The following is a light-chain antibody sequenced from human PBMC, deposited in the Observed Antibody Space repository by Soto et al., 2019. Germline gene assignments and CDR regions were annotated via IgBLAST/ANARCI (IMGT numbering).Light chain of an antibody. Sequence: DIVMTQSPLSLPVTPGEPASISCRSSQSLLQSNGYNYLDWYLQKPGQSPQLLIYLGSNRASGVPDRVSGSGSGTDFTLTISRVEAEDVGVYYCMQPLQSWTFGQGTKVEIK. V-gene: IGKV2-28*01. CDR1: QSLLQSNGYNY. CDR2: LGS. J-gene: IGKJ1*01. CDR3: MQPLQSWT.